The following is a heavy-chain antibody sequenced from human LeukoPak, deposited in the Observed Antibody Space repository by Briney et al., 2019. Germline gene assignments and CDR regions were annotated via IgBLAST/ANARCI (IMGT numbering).Heavy chain of an antibody. CDR1: GFTFSSYW. CDR2: INGDGSST. CDR3: VRSDLVTTYDY. J-gene: IGHJ4*02. V-gene: IGHV3-74*01. D-gene: IGHD5-12*01. Sequence: GGSLRLSCAASGFTFSSYWMHWVRQAPGKGLVWVSRINGDGSSTSYADSVKGRFTISRDNAKNTLYLQMNSLRAEDTAVYYCVRSDLVTTYDYWGQGTLVTVSS.